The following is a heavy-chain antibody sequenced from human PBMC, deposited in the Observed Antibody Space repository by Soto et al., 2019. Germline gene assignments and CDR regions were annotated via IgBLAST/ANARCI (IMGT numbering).Heavy chain of an antibody. CDR3: ARGVPAAKGRYFDY. V-gene: IGHV4-61*01. J-gene: IGHJ4*02. D-gene: IGHD2-2*01. CDR2: IYYSGST. Sequence: SETLSLTCTVSGGSVSSGSYYWSWIRQPPGKGLEWIGYIYYSGSTNYNPSLKSRVTISVYTSKHHFSLKLSAVTAADTGVYYCARGVPAAKGRYFDYRSQGTLVTVSS. CDR1: GGSVSSGSYY.